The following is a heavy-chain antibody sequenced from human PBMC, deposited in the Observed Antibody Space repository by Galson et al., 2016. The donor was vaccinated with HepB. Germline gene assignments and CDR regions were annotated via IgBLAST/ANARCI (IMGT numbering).Heavy chain of an antibody. J-gene: IGHJ5*02. Sequence: TLSLTCTVSVDSITSGDYSFTWTRQHPGKGLEWIGYTSDTGITDYTPSLKSRLTISVDKSKNLFSLNLRSVTAADTAVYYCARVSLIRGPDPWGQGALVTVSS. CDR3: ARVSLIRGPDP. D-gene: IGHD3-10*01. CDR2: TSDTGIT. V-gene: IGHV4-31*03. CDR1: VDSITSGDYS.